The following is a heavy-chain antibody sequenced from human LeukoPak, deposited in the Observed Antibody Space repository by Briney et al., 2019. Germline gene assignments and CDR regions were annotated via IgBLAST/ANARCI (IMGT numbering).Heavy chain of an antibody. J-gene: IGHJ4*02. CDR1: GFTFSSYG. V-gene: IGHV3-30*18. Sequence: PGGSLRLSCAASGFTFSSYGMHWVRQAPGKGLEWVAVISYDGSNKYYADSVKGRFTISRDNSKNTLYLQMNSLRAEDTAVYYCAKAGDSLVAPDYGDYFDYWGQGTLVTVSS. D-gene: IGHD4-17*01. CDR3: AKAGDSLVAPDYGDYFDY. CDR2: ISYDGSNK.